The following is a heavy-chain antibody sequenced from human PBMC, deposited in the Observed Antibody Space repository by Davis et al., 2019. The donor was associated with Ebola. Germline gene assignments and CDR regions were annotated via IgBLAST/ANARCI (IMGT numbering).Heavy chain of an antibody. V-gene: IGHV4-34*01. CDR1: GGSFSGYY. Sequence: SETLSLTCAVYGGSFSGYYWSWIRQPPGKGLEWIGEINHSGSTNYNPSLKSRVTISVDTSKNQFSLKLSSVTAADTAVYYCARDGYYYDSSGYYGRVYFDYWGQGTLVTVSS. CDR2: INHSGST. J-gene: IGHJ4*02. CDR3: ARDGYYYDSSGYYGRVYFDY. D-gene: IGHD3-22*01.